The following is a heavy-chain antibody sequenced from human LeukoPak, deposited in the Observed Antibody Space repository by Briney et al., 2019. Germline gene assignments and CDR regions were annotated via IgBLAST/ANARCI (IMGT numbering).Heavy chain of an antibody. D-gene: IGHD6-13*01. CDR2: IYTSGST. CDR3: ARDQTSYSSSWYAGEN. J-gene: IGHJ4*02. V-gene: IGHV4-61*02. Sequence: SETLSLTCTVSGGSISSGSYYWSWIRQPAGKGLEWIGRIYTSGSTNYNPSLKSRVTISVDTSKNQFSLKLSSVTAADTAVYYCARDQTSYSSSWYAGENWGQGTLVTVSS. CDR1: GGSISSGSYY.